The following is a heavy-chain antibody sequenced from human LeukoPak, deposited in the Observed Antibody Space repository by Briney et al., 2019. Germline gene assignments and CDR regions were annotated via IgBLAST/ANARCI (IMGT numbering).Heavy chain of an antibody. D-gene: IGHD3-3*01. CDR3: ARDSDFYGMDV. V-gene: IGHV4-39*02. Sequence: PSETLSLTCTVSGGSISSSSYYWGWIRQPPGKGLEWIGSIYYTGSTYYNPSLKSRVTISVDTSKNQFSLKLSSVTAADTAVYYCARDSDFYGMDVWGQGTTVTVSS. CDR1: GGSISSSSYY. CDR2: IYYTGST. J-gene: IGHJ6*02.